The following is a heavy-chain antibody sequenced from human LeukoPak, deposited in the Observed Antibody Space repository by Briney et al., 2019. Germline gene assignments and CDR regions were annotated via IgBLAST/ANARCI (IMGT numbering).Heavy chain of an antibody. CDR1: GYSISSGYY. CDR3: AREGGGDYYFDY. V-gene: IGHV4-38-2*02. J-gene: IGHJ4*02. Sequence: SETLSLTCAVSGYSISSGYYWGWIRPPPGKGLEWIGSIYHSGSTYYNPSLKSRVTISVGTSKNQFSLKLSSVTAADTAVYYCAREGGGDYYFDYWGQGTLVTVSS. CDR2: IYHSGST. D-gene: IGHD2-21*02.